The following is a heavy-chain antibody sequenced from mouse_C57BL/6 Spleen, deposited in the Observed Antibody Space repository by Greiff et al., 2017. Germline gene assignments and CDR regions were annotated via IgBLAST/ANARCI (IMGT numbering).Heavy chain of an antibody. CDR3: TTGNYGNYVGFAY. J-gene: IGHJ3*01. V-gene: IGHV14-1*01. D-gene: IGHD2-1*01. CDR1: GFNIKDYY. CDR2: IDPEDGDT. Sequence: VQLQQSGAELVRPGASVKLSCTASGFNIKDYYMHWVKQRPEQGLEWIGRIDPEDGDTEYAPKFQGKATMTADTSSNTAYLQLSSLPSEDTAVYYCTTGNYGNYVGFAYWGQGTLVTVSA.